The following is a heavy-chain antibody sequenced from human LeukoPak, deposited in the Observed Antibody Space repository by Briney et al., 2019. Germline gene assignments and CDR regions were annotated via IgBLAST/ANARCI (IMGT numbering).Heavy chain of an antibody. V-gene: IGHV4-4*07. CDR1: GGSASSYY. CDR2: IFASGST. CDR3: ARHSAMDV. D-gene: IGHD3-10*01. J-gene: IGHJ6*04. Sequence: PSETLSLTCTVSGGSASSYYWSWIRQPAGKGLEWIGRIFASGSTNSNPSLKSRVTMSVDTSKNQFSLNLSPVTAADTAVYYCARHSAMDVWGKGTTVTVSS.